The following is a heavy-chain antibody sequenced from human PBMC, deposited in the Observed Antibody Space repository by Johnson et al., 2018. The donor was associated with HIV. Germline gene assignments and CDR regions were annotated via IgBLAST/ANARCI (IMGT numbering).Heavy chain of an antibody. D-gene: IGHD3-10*01. CDR2: MSFDETNS. J-gene: IGHJ3*02. V-gene: IGHV3-30-3*01. CDR1: GFSFSSFA. CDR3: ASPKTPTRVVRGAFDI. Sequence: QVQLVESGGGVVQPGRSLRLSCVASGFSFSSFAMHWVRQAPGKGLQWVAVMSFDETNSYDSDSVDVKGRFTISRDNSKNTLYLQMDSLRGEDTAVYYCASPKTPTRVVRGAFDIWGQGTMVTVSS.